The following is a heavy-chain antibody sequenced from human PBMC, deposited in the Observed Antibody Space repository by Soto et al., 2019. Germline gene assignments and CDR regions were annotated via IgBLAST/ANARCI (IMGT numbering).Heavy chain of an antibody. J-gene: IGHJ4*02. CDR3: ARWVAAIQAHYFDY. CDR2: IHGDGSST. D-gene: IGHD5-12*01. CDR1: GFSFSSYW. Sequence: GGSLRLSCAASGFSFSSYWMQWFRQAPGEGLVWVSRIHGDGSSTDYADSVKGRFTISRDNAKNTLYLELNSLRVEDTAVYYCARWVAAIQAHYFDYWGQGTLVTVSS. V-gene: IGHV3-74*01.